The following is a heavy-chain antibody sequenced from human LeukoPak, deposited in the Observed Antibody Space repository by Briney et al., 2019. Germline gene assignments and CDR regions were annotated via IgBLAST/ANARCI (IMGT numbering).Heavy chain of an antibody. J-gene: IGHJ6*02. V-gene: IGHV3-33*01. Sequence: GGSLRLSCAASGFTFSSYGMHWVRQAPGKGLEWVAVIWYDGSNKYYADSVKGRFTISRDNSKNTLYLQMNSLRAEDTAVYYCARGGYSYGYCMDVWGQGTTVTVSS. D-gene: IGHD5-18*01. CDR2: IWYDGSNK. CDR3: ARGGYSYGYCMDV. CDR1: GFTFSSYG.